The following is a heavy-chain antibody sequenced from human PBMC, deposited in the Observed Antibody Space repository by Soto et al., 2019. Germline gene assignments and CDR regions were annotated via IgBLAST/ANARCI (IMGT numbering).Heavy chain of an antibody. D-gene: IGHD3-10*01. CDR3: ARRGSSSGFGELYWFDP. J-gene: IGHJ5*02. CDR1: GGSISSSSYY. CDR2: IYYSGST. V-gene: IGHV4-39*01. Sequence: SETLSLTCTVSGGSISSSSYYWGWIRQPPGKGLEWIGSIYYSGSTYYNPSLKSRVTISVDTSKNQFSLKLSSVTAADTAVYYCARRGSSSGFGELYWFDPWGQGTLVTVSS.